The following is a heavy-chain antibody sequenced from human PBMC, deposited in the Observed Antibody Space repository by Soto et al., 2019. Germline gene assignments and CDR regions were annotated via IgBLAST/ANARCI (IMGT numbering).Heavy chain of an antibody. Sequence: GGSLRLSCAASGFTFSSYAMHWVRQAPGKGLEWVAVISYDGSNKYYADSVKGRFTISRDNSKNTLYLQMNSLRAEDTAVYYCAKGGAAAGSFPLLFGWFDPWGQGTLVTVSS. CDR3: AKGGAAAGSFPLLFGWFDP. CDR1: GFTFSSYA. J-gene: IGHJ5*02. CDR2: ISYDGSNK. D-gene: IGHD6-13*01. V-gene: IGHV3-30-3*01.